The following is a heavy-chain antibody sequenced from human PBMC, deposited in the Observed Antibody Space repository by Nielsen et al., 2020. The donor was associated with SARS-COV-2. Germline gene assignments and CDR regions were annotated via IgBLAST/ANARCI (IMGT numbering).Heavy chain of an antibody. CDR3: AKDRPVADFWSGSRPLYFDY. J-gene: IGHJ4*02. V-gene: IGHV3-23*01. CDR2: ISGSGGST. Sequence: GESLKISCAASGFTFSSYAMSWVRQAQGKGLEWVSAISGSGGSTYYADSVKGRFTISRDNSKNTLYLQMNSLRAEDTAVYYCAKDRPVADFWSGSRPLYFDYWGQGTLVTVSS. CDR1: GFTFSSYA. D-gene: IGHD3-3*01.